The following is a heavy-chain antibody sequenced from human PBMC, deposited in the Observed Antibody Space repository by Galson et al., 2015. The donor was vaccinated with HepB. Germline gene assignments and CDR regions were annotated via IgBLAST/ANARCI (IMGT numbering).Heavy chain of an antibody. CDR2: IKQAGSET. Sequence: SLRLSCAASGFTFSSYWMSWVRQAPGKGLERVASIKQAGSETYYADSVKGRFTISRDNANNSLYLQMNSLRAEDTAVYYCARARRYYGSGSSFDYWGQGTLVTVSS. CDR3: ARARRYYGSGSSFDY. V-gene: IGHV3-7*01. D-gene: IGHD3-10*01. J-gene: IGHJ4*02. CDR1: GFTFSSYW.